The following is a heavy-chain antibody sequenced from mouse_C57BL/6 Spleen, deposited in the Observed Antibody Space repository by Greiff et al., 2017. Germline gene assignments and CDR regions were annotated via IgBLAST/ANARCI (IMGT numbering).Heavy chain of an antibody. CDR2: IDPSDSYT. CDR3: AVPRYFDV. Sequence: QVQLQQPGAELVRPGTSVKLSCKASGYTFTSYWMHWVKQRPGQGLEWIGVIDPSDSYTNYNQKFKGKATLTVDTSSSTAYMQLSSLTSEDAAFYYCAVPRYFDVWGTGTSVTVSS. CDR1: GYTFTSYW. V-gene: IGHV1-59*01. D-gene: IGHD5-1*01. J-gene: IGHJ1*03.